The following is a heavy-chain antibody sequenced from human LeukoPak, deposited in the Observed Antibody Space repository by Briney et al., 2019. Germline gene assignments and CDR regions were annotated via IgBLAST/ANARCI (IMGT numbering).Heavy chain of an antibody. Sequence: KSSETLSLTCTVSGYSISNGYYWGWIRQPPGKGLEWVGSIYHRGSTYYNLSLTSRVTISLDRSKKKFSLKLTSVTAADTAVYYCARVSVGSSWPFYYYMDVWGKGTTVTVSS. CDR2: IYHRGST. CDR3: ARVSVGSSWPFYYYMDV. CDR1: GYSISNGYY. J-gene: IGHJ6*03. V-gene: IGHV4-38-2*02. D-gene: IGHD6-13*01.